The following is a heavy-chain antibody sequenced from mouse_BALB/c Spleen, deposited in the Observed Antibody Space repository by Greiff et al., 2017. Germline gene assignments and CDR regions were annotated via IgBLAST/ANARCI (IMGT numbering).Heavy chain of an antibody. Sequence: EVQLVESGPGLVKPSQSLSLTCSVTGYSITSGYYWNWIRQFPGNKLEWMGYISYDGSNNYNPSLKNRISITRDTSKNQFFLKLNSVTTEDTATYYCARKSSGDYWGQGTTLTVSS. D-gene: IGHD1-1*01. CDR1: GYSITSGYY. J-gene: IGHJ2*01. CDR2: ISYDGSN. CDR3: ARKSSGDY. V-gene: IGHV3-6*02.